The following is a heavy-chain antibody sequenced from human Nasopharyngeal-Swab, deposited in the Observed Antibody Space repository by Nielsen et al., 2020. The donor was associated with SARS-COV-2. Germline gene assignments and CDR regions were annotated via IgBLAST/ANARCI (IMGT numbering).Heavy chain of an antibody. CDR2: IYYSGST. J-gene: IGHJ4*02. D-gene: IGHD3-22*01. Sequence: GSLRLYCTVSGGSISSSSYYWGWIRQPPGKGLEWIGSIYYSGSTYYNPSLKSRVTISVDTSKNQFSLKLSSVTAADTAVYYCAKQYYYDSSGYDPRSYYFDYWGQGTLVTVSS. CDR3: AKQYYYDSSGYDPRSYYFDY. CDR1: GGSISSSSYY. V-gene: IGHV4-39*01.